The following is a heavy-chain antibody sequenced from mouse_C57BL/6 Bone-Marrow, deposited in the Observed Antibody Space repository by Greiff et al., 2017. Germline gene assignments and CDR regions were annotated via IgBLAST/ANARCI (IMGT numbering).Heavy chain of an antibody. CDR2: IYPGGGYT. CDR3: ARHYYGSSYGY. V-gene: IGHV1-63*01. J-gene: IGHJ2*01. CDR1: GYTFTNYW. D-gene: IGHD1-1*01. Sequence: QVQLKESGAELVRPGTSVKMSCKASGYTFTNYWIGWAKQRPGHGLEWIGDIYPGGGYTNYNEKFKGNATLTADKSSSTAYMQFSSLTSEDSAIYYCARHYYGSSYGYWGQGTTLTVSS.